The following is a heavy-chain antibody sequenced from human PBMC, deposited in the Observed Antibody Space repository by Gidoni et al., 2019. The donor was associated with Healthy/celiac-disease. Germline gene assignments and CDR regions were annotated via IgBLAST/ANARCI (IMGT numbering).Heavy chain of an antibody. V-gene: IGHV4-59*08. CDR2: IYYSGST. Sequence: QVQLQESGPGLVKPSETLSLTCTVSGDSISSYFWSWIRQPPGKGLEWIGYIYYSGSTNYNPSLKRRVTISVDTSKNQFSLKLSSVTAADTAVYYCARGIWDCTGGICRIGWFDPWGQGTLVTVSS. CDR1: GDSISSYF. D-gene: IGHD2-8*02. CDR3: ARGIWDCTGGICRIGWFDP. J-gene: IGHJ5*02.